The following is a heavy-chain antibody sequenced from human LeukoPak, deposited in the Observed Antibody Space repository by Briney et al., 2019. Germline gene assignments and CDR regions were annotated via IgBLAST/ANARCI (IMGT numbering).Heavy chain of an antibody. CDR3: ARDHSMRIAAAATSDY. Sequence: ASVKVSCKASGYTFTSYGISWVRQAPGQGLEWMGWISAYNGNTNYAQKLQGRVTMTTDTSTSTAYMELRSLRSDDTAVYYCARDHSMRIAAAATSDYWGQGTLVTVSS. D-gene: IGHD6-13*01. CDR2: ISAYNGNT. CDR1: GYTFTSYG. J-gene: IGHJ4*02. V-gene: IGHV1-18*01.